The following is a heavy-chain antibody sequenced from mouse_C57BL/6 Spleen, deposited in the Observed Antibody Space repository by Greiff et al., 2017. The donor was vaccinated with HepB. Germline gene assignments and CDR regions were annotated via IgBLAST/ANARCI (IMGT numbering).Heavy chain of an antibody. V-gene: IGHV1-15*01. Sequence: VKLMESGAELVRPGASVTLSCKASGYTFTDYEMHWVKQTPVHGLEWIGAIDPETGGTAYNQKFKGKAILTADKSSSTAYMELRSLTSEDSAVYYCTRHYYGSSLDYWGQGTTLTVSS. CDR1: GYTFTDYE. J-gene: IGHJ2*01. CDR2: IDPETGGT. CDR3: TRHYYGSSLDY. D-gene: IGHD1-1*01.